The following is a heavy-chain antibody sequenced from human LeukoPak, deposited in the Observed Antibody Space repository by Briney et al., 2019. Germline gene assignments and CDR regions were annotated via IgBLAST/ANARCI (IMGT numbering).Heavy chain of an antibody. J-gene: IGHJ5*02. CDR3: ARDKYPIRNWFDP. D-gene: IGHD2-2*01. V-gene: IGHV3-11*01. Sequence: GGSLRLSCAASGFTFSDYYMSWIRQAPGKGLEWVSYISSSGSTIYYADSVKGRFTISRDNAKNSLYLQMNSLRAEDTAVYYSARDKYPIRNWFDPWGQGTLVTVSS. CDR1: GFTFSDYY. CDR2: ISSSGSTI.